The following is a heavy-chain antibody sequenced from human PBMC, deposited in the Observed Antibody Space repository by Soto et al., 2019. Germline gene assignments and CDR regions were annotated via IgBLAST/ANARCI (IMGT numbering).Heavy chain of an antibody. J-gene: IGHJ4*02. CDR2: INHSGST. D-gene: IGHD3-9*01. CDR3: ARGRSILTGYKLAWIDY. Sequence: SETLSLTCAVYGGSFSGYYWSWIRQPPGKGLEWIGEINHSGSTNYNPSLKSRVTISVDTSKNQFSLKLSSVTAADTAVYYCARGRSILTGYKLAWIDYWGQGTLVTVSS. V-gene: IGHV4-34*01. CDR1: GGSFSGYY.